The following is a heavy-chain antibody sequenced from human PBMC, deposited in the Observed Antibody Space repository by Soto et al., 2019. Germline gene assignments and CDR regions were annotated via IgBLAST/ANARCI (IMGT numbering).Heavy chain of an antibody. V-gene: IGHV3-11*01. CDR3: ARDREYYDYIWGSYQYYFDY. Sequence: GGSLRLSCAASGFTFSDYYMSWIRQAPGKGLEWVSYISSSGSTIYYADSVKGRFTISRDNAKNSLYLQMNSLRAEDTAVYYCARDREYYDYIWGSYQYYFDYWGQGTLVTVSS. J-gene: IGHJ4*02. CDR2: ISSSGSTI. D-gene: IGHD3-16*01. CDR1: GFTFSDYY.